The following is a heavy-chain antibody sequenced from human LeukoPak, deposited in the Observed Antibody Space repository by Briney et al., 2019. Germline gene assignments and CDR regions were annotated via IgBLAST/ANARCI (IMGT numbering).Heavy chain of an antibody. CDR3: ARDGDSGSYPQCYFDY. CDR1: GGTFSSYA. Sequence: SVKVSCKASGGTFSSYAISWVRQAPGQGLEWMGGIIPIFGTANYAQKFQGRVTITADESTSTAYMELSSLRSEDTAVYYCARDGDSGSYPQCYFDYWGQGTLVTVSS. D-gene: IGHD1-26*01. V-gene: IGHV1-69*13. CDR2: IIPIFGTA. J-gene: IGHJ4*02.